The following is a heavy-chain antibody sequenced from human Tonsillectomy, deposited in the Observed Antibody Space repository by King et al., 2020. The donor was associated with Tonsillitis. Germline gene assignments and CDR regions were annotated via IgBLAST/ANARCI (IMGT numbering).Heavy chain of an antibody. CDR3: ARDSSGTYYYDYLDY. D-gene: IGHD3-22*01. CDR1: GFKFSDYA. V-gene: IGHV3-30*04. J-gene: IGHJ4*02. Sequence: QLVQSGGGVVQPGRSLRLSCAASGFKFSDYAMHWVRQAPGKGLEWVAVISYDGRDKDYADSGKGRFTISRDNSKNPVYLKMNSLRAEDTAVYYCARDSSGTYYYDYLDYWGQGTLVTVSS. CDR2: ISYDGRDK.